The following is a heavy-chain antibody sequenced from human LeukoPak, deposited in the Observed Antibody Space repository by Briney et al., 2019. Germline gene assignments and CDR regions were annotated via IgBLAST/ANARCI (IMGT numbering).Heavy chain of an antibody. CDR1: GFTFSSYS. D-gene: IGHD2-2*02. CDR2: ISASGGST. CDR3: AKDPHCSSTSCYTGL. V-gene: IGHV3-23*01. J-gene: IGHJ4*02. Sequence: PGGSLRLSCAASGFTFSSYSMNWVRQAPGKGLEWVSGISASGGSTYYADSVKGRFTISRDNSKNTLYLQMNSLRAEDTAVYYCAKDPHCSSTSCYTGLWGQGTLVTVSS.